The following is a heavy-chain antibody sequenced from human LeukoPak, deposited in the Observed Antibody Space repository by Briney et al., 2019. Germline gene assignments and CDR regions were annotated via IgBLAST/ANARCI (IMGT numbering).Heavy chain of an antibody. CDR2: ISSVGSII. J-gene: IGHJ4*02. CDR3: ARDPATVAGTPNFDY. D-gene: IGHD6-19*01. CDR1: GFTFRRYG. V-gene: IGHV3-48*04. Sequence: GGSLRLSCAASGFTFRRYGMTWVRQAPGKGLEWVSYISSVGSIIYYADSVKGRFTISRDNAKNSLSLQMNSLRAEDTAVYYCARDPATVAGTPNFDYWGQGTLVTVSS.